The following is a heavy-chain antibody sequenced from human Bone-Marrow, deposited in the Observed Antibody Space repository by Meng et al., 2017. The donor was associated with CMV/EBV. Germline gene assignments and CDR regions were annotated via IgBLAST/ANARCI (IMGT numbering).Heavy chain of an antibody. Sequence: ASVKVSCKASGYTFTSYGISWVRQAPGQGLEWMGWISAYNGNTNYAQKLQGRVTMTTDTSTSTAYMELRSLRSDDTAVYYCARHMVVPAATHPYYYYGMDVWGQGTTVTVSS. V-gene: IGHV1-18*01. CDR3: ARHMVVPAATHPYYYYGMDV. CDR2: ISAYNGNT. CDR1: GYTFTSYG. D-gene: IGHD2-2*01. J-gene: IGHJ6*02.